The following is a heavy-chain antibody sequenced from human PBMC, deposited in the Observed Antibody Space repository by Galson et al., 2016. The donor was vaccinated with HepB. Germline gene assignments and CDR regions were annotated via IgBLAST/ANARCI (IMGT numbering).Heavy chain of an antibody. CDR1: GFTFSRYG. CDR3: AKGLDYSDSSGYSYLQY. D-gene: IGHD3-22*01. CDR2: ISYDGNNK. J-gene: IGHJ4*02. V-gene: IGHV3-30*18. Sequence: SLRLSCAASGFTFSRYGMHWVRQAPGKGLEWVAVISYDGNNKYYADSVKGRFTISRDNSKNTVYLQMNSLRVEDTAVYYCAKGLDYSDSSGYSYLQYWGQGTQVTVSS.